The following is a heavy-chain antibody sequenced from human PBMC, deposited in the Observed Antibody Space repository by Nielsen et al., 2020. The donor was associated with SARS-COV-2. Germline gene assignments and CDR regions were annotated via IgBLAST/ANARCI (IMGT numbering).Heavy chain of an antibody. CDR3: ARTPYWFDP. V-gene: IGHV4-61*01. CDR2: IYHSGST. Sequence: SETLSLTCTVSGGSVSSGSYYWSWIRQPPGKGLEWIGEIYHSGSTNYNPSLKSRVTISVDKSKNQFSLKLSSVTAADTAVYYCARTPYWFDPWGQGTLVTVSS. J-gene: IGHJ5*02. CDR1: GGSVSSGSYY.